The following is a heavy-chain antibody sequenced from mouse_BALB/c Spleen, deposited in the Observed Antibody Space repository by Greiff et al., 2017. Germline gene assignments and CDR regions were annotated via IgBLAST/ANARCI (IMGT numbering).Heavy chain of an antibody. CDR3: ARDYGYDYYAMDY. J-gene: IGHJ4*01. CDR2: ISSGGSYT. D-gene: IGHD2-2*01. Sequence: EVQGVESGGGLVKPGGSLKLSCAASGFTFSSYAMSWVRQSPEKRLEWVAEISSGGSYTYYPDTVTGRFTISRDNAKNTLYLEMSSLRSEDTAMYYCARDYGYDYYAMDYWGQGTSVTVSS. V-gene: IGHV5-9-4*01. CDR1: GFTFSSYA.